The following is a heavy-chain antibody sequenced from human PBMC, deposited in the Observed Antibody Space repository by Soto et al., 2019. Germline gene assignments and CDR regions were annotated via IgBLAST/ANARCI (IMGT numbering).Heavy chain of an antibody. Sequence: SEPLSLTCAFSGGSVSSTYWWSWVRQPPGKGLEWIGEIYHSGSANYNPSLKSRVTISVDTSKNQFSLKLSSVTAADTAVYYCARAMVVTQNWFDPWGQGTLVTVS. D-gene: IGHD2-21*02. CDR3: ARAMVVTQNWFDP. CDR2: IYHSGSA. J-gene: IGHJ5*02. CDR1: GGSVSSTYW. V-gene: IGHV4-4*02.